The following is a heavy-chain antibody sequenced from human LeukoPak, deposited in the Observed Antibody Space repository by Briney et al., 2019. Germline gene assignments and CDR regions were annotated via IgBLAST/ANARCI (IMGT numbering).Heavy chain of an antibody. V-gene: IGHV3-7*01. Sequence: GGSLRLSCAASGFTFSSYWMSWVRQAPGKGLEWVANIKQDGSEKYYVDSVKGRFTISRDNAKNSLYLQMNSLRAEDTAVYYCARAVRGDCSSTSCYAYGGYFDYWGQGTLVTVSS. CDR1: GFTFSSYW. CDR3: ARAVRGDCSSTSCYAYGGYFDY. D-gene: IGHD2-2*01. CDR2: IKQDGSEK. J-gene: IGHJ4*02.